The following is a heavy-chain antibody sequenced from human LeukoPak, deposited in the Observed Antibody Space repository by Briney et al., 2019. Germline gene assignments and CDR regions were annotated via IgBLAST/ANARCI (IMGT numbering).Heavy chain of an antibody. Sequence: PGGSLRLSCTASGFTFGNHAMNWVRQAPGKGLEWVSILYSGSDTYYADSVKGRFTISRDSSKNILSLQMNNLRAEDTAVYYCARVGDHFHWYLDLWGRGTLVTVSS. V-gene: IGHV3-53*01. D-gene: IGHD3-10*01. J-gene: IGHJ2*01. CDR1: GFTFGNHA. CDR3: ARVGDHFHWYLDL. CDR2: LYSGSDT.